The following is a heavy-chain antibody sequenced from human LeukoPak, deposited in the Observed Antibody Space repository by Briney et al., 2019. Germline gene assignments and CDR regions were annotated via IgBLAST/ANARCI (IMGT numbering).Heavy chain of an antibody. J-gene: IGHJ3*02. V-gene: IGHV4-61*05. CDR3: ARALGAFDT. CDR1: GGSISTSSYY. Sequence: SETLSLTCTVSGGSISTSSYYWSWIRQSPGKGLEWIAEISQNGDSNYNMSLKSRVTISLDKSKNQVSLKLNSVTAADTAVYYCARALGAFDTWGQETMVTVSS. CDR2: ISQNGDS.